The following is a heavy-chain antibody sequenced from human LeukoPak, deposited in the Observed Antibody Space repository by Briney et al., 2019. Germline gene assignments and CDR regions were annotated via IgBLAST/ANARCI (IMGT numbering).Heavy chain of an antibody. CDR3: AREPTYSSSWAEFDY. Sequence: GGSLRLSCAASGFTFSSSAMTWVRQAPGKGLEWVSSLTGGSDNSEHADSVKGRFSISRDNSKNTLYLQMNSLTAEDTAVYYCAREPTYSSSWAEFDYWGQGTLVTVSS. D-gene: IGHD6-13*01. J-gene: IGHJ4*02. CDR1: GFTFSSSA. V-gene: IGHV3-23*01. CDR2: LTGGSDNS.